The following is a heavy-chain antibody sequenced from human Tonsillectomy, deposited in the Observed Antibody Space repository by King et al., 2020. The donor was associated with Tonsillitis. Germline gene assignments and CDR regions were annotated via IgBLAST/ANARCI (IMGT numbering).Heavy chain of an antibody. CDR2: IYYSGST. CDR1: GGSISSSSYY. J-gene: IGHJ4*02. CDR3: ARQYPRSGRPQRDFDY. V-gene: IGHV4-39*07. D-gene: IGHD6-19*01. Sequence: QLQESGPGLVKPSETLSFTCTVSGGSISSSSYYWGWIRQPPGKGLEWIGSIYYSGSTYLNPSLKSRVTISIDTSKTQFSLRLSSVTAADTAVYSCARQYPRSGRPQRDFDYWGQGTLVTVSS.